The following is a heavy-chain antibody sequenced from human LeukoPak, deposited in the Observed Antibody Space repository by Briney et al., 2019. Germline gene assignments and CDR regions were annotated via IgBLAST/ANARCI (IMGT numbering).Heavy chain of an antibody. CDR2: IIPIFGTA. CDR1: GGTLSSYA. Sequence: GSSVKVSCKASGGTLSSYAISWVRQAPGQGLEWMGGIIPIFGTANYAQKFQGRVTITADKSTSTAYMELSSLRSEDTAVYYCARGIWFGEYPYFDYWGQGTLVTVSS. CDR3: ARGIWFGEYPYFDY. D-gene: IGHD3-10*01. J-gene: IGHJ4*02. V-gene: IGHV1-69*06.